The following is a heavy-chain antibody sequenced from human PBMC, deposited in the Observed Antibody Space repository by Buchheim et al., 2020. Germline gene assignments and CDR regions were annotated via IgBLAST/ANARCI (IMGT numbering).Heavy chain of an antibody. D-gene: IGHD6-13*01. J-gene: IGHJ6*03. Sequence: QVQLQESGPGLVKPSETLSLTCTVSGSSVSSGSYYWSWIRQPPGKGLEWIGYIYYSGSTNYNPSLKSRVTISVDTSKNQFSLKLSSVTAADTAVYYCAREQLVNYYYYYMDVWGKGT. CDR1: GSSVSSGSYY. V-gene: IGHV4-61*01. CDR2: IYYSGST. CDR3: AREQLVNYYYYYMDV.